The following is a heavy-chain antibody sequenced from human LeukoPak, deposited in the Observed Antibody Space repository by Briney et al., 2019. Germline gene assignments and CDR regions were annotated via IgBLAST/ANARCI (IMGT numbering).Heavy chain of an antibody. D-gene: IGHD5-18*01. V-gene: IGHV4-59*01. CDR1: GGSISSYY. J-gene: IGHJ6*03. CDR2: IYYSGCT. Sequence: SETLSLTCTVSGGSISSYYWSWIRQPPGKGLEWIGYIYYSGCTNYNPFLKSRVTISVDTSKNQFSLKLSSVTAADTAVYYCARTTEGGYSYGYFYYYYMDVWGKGTTVTTSS. CDR3: ARTTEGGYSYGYFYYYYMDV.